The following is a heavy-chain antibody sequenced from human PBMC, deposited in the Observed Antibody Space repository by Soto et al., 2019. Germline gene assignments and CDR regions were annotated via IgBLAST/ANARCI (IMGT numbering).Heavy chain of an antibody. Sequence: QVQLVQSGAEVKKPGSSVKVSCKASGGTFSSYAISWVRQAPGQGLEWMGGIIPIFGTANYAQKFQGRVTITADKSTSTAYMELSSLRSEDTAVYYCARSPGYSSSSDSYYYYYGMDVWGQGTTVTVSS. CDR1: GGTFSSYA. CDR3: ARSPGYSSSSDSYYYYYGMDV. V-gene: IGHV1-69*06. CDR2: IIPIFGTA. J-gene: IGHJ6*02. D-gene: IGHD6-6*01.